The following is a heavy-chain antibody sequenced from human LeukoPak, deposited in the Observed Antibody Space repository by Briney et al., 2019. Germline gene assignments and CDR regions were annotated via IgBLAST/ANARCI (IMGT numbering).Heavy chain of an antibody. CDR1: GYTLSDFG. Sequence: ASVKVSCKSSGYTLSDFGINWVRQAPGQGLEWMGWISTYNGDTKYAQKVQGRVTMTTDTSTTTAYMELRSLRSDDTAVYYCARDKKGIPGTFDIWGQGTMVTVSS. V-gene: IGHV1-18*01. CDR2: ISTYNGDT. D-gene: IGHD1-14*01. CDR3: ARDKKGIPGTFDI. J-gene: IGHJ3*02.